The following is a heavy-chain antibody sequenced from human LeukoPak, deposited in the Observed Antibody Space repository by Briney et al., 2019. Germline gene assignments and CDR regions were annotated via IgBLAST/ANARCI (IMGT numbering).Heavy chain of an antibody. Sequence: ASVKVSCKASGYTFTSYGISWVRQAPGQGLEWMGWISAYNGNTNYAQKLQGRVTMTTDTSTSTAYMELRSLRSDDTAVYYCARVLGYCSSTSCPSGFDPWGQGTLVTVSS. V-gene: IGHV1-18*01. CDR2: ISAYNGNT. CDR3: ARVLGYCSSTSCPSGFDP. D-gene: IGHD2-2*01. CDR1: GYTFTSYG. J-gene: IGHJ5*02.